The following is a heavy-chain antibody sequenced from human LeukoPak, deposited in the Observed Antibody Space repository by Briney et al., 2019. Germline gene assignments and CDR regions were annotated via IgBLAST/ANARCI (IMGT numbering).Heavy chain of an antibody. J-gene: IGHJ1*01. CDR1: GGSFSGYY. V-gene: IGHV4-34*01. Sequence: PSETLPLTCAVYGGSFSGYYWSWIRQPPGKGLEWIGEISHSGSTNYNPSLKSRVTISVDTSKNQFSLKLSSVTAADTAVYYCARGRAFQHWGQGTLVTVSS. CDR2: ISHSGST. CDR3: ARGRAFQH.